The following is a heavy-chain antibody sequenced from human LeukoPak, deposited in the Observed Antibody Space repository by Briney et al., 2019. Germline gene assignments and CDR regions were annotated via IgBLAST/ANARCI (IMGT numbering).Heavy chain of an antibody. CDR3: AKGAVGDYPHFDY. D-gene: IGHD4-17*01. CDR1: RFTLISYA. CDR2: ISGSGGST. J-gene: IGHJ4*02. Sequence: GGSLRHSRAASRFTLISYAMSGVRPAPGRGLEWVSAISGSGGSTYYADSVKGRFTISRDNSKNTLYLQMNSLRAEDTAVYYCAKGAVGDYPHFDYWGQGTLVTVSS. V-gene: IGHV3-23*01.